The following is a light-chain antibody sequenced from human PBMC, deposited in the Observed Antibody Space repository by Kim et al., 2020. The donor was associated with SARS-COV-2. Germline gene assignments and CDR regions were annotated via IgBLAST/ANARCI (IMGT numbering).Light chain of an antibody. Sequence: SPGERATLSCRASQTISSSLLAWCQQRAGQAPRLLFYGASSRAAGIPDRFSSSGSETDFTLIISRREPEEFAINYCQNYGSSPWTLGQGTKVDSK. J-gene: IGKJ1*01. CDR1: QTISSSL. CDR3: QNYGSSPWT. V-gene: IGKV3-20*01. CDR2: GAS.